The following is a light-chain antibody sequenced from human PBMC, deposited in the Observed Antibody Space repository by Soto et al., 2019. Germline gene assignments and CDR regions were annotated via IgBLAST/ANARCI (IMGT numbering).Light chain of an antibody. CDR2: GAS. CDR3: QQYGSSTIT. J-gene: IGKJ5*01. CDR1: QSVSSSY. Sequence: EIVLTQSPGTLSLSPGERATLSCRASQSVSSSYVAWYQQKPGQAPRLLIYGASSRATGIPDRFSGSGSGTDFTLTSSRLEPEDFAVYYCQQYGSSTITFGQGTRLEIK. V-gene: IGKV3-20*01.